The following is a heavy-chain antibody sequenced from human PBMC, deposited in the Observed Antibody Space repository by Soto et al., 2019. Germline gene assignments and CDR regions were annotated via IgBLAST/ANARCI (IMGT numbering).Heavy chain of an antibody. J-gene: IGHJ4*02. V-gene: IGHV4-59*07. CDR2: IYYSGRT. CDR3: ARVGGDDFGDSGGFDY. Sequence: SDTTAITCTGSGDSIRDYFWPWLRQPPGKGLEWIGYIYYSGRTNYNPSLKSRVSISVDTSKNHFSLQLRSVTAADTAVYYCARVGGDDFGDSGGFDYWGQGTLVTVSS. D-gene: IGHD4-17*01. CDR1: GDSIRDYF.